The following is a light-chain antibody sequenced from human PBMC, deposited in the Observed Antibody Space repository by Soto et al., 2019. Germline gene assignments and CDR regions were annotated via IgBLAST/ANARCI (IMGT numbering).Light chain of an antibody. CDR1: SSDVGGYKY. J-gene: IGLJ2*01. V-gene: IGLV2-8*01. CDR3: SSYTGGDNLL. Sequence: QSALTQPPSASGSPGQSVTISCTGTSSDVGGYKYVSWYQQHPGKAPKLMIYEVTKRPSGVPDRFSGSKSGNTASLTVSGLQAEDEADYYCSSYTGGDNLLFGGGTKLT. CDR2: EVT.